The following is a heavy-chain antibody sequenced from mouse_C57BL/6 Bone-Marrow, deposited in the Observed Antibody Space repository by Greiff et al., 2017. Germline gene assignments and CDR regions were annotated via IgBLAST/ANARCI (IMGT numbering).Heavy chain of an antibody. CDR1: GYSITSGYY. CDR2: ISYDGSN. V-gene: IGHV3-6*01. Sequence: DVQLQESGPGLVKPSQSLSLTCSVTGYSITSGYYWNWIRQFPGNKLEWMGYISYDGSNNYNPSLKNRISITRDTSKNQFFLKLNSVTTEDTATYYCARRGYYGNYGWYFDVWGTGTTVTVSS. J-gene: IGHJ1*03. D-gene: IGHD2-1*01. CDR3: ARRGYYGNYGWYFDV.